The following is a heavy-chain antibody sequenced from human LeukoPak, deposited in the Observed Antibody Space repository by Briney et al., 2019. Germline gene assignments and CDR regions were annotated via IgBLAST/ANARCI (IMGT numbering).Heavy chain of an antibody. V-gene: IGHV1-2*02. CDR3: ARGQQLVPGRLDYFDY. D-gene: IGHD6-13*01. Sequence: ASVKVSCKASGYTFTGYYMHWVRQAPGQGLEWMGWINPNSGGTNYAQKFQGRVTMTRDTSIGTAYMELSRLRSDDTAVYYCARGQQLVPGRLDYFDYWGQGTLVTVSS. J-gene: IGHJ4*02. CDR2: INPNSGGT. CDR1: GYTFTGYY.